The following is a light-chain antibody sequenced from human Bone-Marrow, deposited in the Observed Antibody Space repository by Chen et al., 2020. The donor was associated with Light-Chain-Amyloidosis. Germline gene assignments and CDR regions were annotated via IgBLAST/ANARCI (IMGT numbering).Light chain of an antibody. CDR3: QQYFSTPWT. Sequence: EIVMTQSPDSLAVSLVERATINCKSSQSVLYSSNNVNYLAWYQQKPGQPPKLLVYWASSRESGVPDRFRGSGSGTDFTLTISSLQAEDVAVYYCQQYFSTPWTFGQGTKVEIK. V-gene: IGKV4-1*01. CDR1: QSVLYSSNNVNY. CDR2: WAS. J-gene: IGKJ1*01.